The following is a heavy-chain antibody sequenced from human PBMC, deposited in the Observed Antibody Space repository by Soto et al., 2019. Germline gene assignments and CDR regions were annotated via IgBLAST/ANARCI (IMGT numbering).Heavy chain of an antibody. J-gene: IGHJ6*02. CDR1: GFSFSTYA. CDR3: TRVTMDA. CDR2: IWFDGRKQ. V-gene: IGHV3-33*01. Sequence: GGSLRLSCAVSGFSFSTYAMHWVRQAPGKGLEWVSIIWFDGRKQFYADSVRGRFTVSMDSSKNTLYLQMNTLTTEDTAIYYCTRVTMDAWGQGTTVTVSS.